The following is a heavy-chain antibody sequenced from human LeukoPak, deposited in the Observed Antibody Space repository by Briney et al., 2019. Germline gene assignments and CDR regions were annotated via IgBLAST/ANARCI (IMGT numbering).Heavy chain of an antibody. V-gene: IGHV1-69*05. CDR2: IIPIFGTA. CDR3: ARSRGQYYYDSSAYGDY. J-gene: IGHJ4*02. CDR1: GGTFSSYA. D-gene: IGHD3-22*01. Sequence: SVKVSCKASGGTFSSYAISWVRQAPGQGLEWMGGIIPIFGTANYAQKFQSRVTITTDESTSTAYMELSSLRSEDTAVYYCARSRGQYYYDSSAYGDYWGQGTLVTVSS.